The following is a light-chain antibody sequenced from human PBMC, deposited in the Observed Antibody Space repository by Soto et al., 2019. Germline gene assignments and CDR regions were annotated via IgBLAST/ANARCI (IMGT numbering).Light chain of an antibody. CDR3: CSYAASATRV. J-gene: IGLJ7*01. Sequence: QSVLTQPASVSGSPGQSVTISCTGTRGDVGNYDLVSWYQQHPGKAPQLLLYEVNTRPSGISSRFSGSKSGNTASLTISGLQADDEADYYCCSYAASATRVFGGGTQLTVL. CDR1: RGDVGNYDL. V-gene: IGLV2-23*02. CDR2: EVN.